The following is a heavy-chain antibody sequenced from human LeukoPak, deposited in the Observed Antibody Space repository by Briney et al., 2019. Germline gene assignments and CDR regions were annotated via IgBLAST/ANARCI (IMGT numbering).Heavy chain of an antibody. CDR2: INHSGST. D-gene: IGHD6-6*01. J-gene: IGHJ4*02. V-gene: IGHV4-34*01. Sequence: SETLSLTCAVYGGSFSGYYWSWIRQPPGKGLEWIGEINHSGSTNYNPSLKSRVTISVDTSKNQFSLKLSSVTAADTAVYYCATAARPGYFFDYWGQGTLVTVYS. CDR3: ATAARPGYFFDY. CDR1: GGSFSGYY.